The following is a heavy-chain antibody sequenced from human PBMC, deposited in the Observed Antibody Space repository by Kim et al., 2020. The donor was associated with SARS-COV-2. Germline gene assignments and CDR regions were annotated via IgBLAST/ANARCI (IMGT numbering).Heavy chain of an antibody. V-gene: IGHV4-30-2*05. Sequence: LKGRVTISVDTSKNQFSLKLSSVTAADTAVYYCARDCPCYYGSGSYYTLGYWGQGTLVTVSS. D-gene: IGHD3-10*01. J-gene: IGHJ4*02. CDR3: ARDCPCYYGSGSYYTLGY.